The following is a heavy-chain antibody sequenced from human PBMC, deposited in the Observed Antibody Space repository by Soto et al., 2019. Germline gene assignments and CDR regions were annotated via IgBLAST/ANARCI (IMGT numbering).Heavy chain of an antibody. V-gene: IGHV3-74*01. D-gene: IGHD3-10*01. CDR1: GFTFSGYW. J-gene: IGHJ4*02. Sequence: GGSLRLSCAASGFTFSGYWMHWVRQVPGKGLVWVSRIRGDGGDTNYADSVKGRFTISRDNAKNTLYLQMNSLRAGDTAVYYCARDQVFGSGSLDSWGQGTLVTVSS. CDR2: IRGDGGDT. CDR3: ARDQVFGSGSLDS.